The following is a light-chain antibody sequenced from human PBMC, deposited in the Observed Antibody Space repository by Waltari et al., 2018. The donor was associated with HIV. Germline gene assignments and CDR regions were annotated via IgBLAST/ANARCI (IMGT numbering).Light chain of an antibody. J-gene: IGKJ4*01. V-gene: IGKV4-1*01. CDR2: WVS. CDR1: RTVYFNSNNQNY. CDR3: QQYYTIEST. Sequence: DIVMTQSPDSLPVSLGARATMNCRSSRTVYFNSNNQNYLAWYQQKPGQSPKVLIYWVSTRASGVPGRFSGSGSGTDFNLTISSLQADDVAVYYCQQYYTIESTFGGGTKVEIK.